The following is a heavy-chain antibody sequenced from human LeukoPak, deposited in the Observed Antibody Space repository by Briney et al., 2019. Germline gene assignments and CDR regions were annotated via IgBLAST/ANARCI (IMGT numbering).Heavy chain of an antibody. V-gene: IGHV3-23*01. D-gene: IGHD6-19*01. CDR3: AKDDGWYPLRGYFDY. J-gene: IGHJ4*02. CDR1: GFTFSSYA. CDR2: ISGSGGST. Sequence: GGSLRLSCAASGFTFSSYAMSWVRQAPGKGLEWVSAISGSGGSTYYADSVKGRFTISRDNSKNTLYLQMNSLRAEDTAVYYCAKDDGWYPLRGYFDYWGPGTLVTVSS.